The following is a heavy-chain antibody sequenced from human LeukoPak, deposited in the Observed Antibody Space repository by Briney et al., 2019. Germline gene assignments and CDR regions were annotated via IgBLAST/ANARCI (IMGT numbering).Heavy chain of an antibody. CDR1: GGTFSSYT. CDR2: IIPILGIA. Sequence: EASVKVSCKASGGTFSSYTISWVRQAPGQGLEWMGRIIPILGIANYAQKFQGRVTITADKSTSTAYMELSSLRSEDTAVYYCARDADCGDYVDYWGQGTLVTVSS. J-gene: IGHJ4*02. CDR3: ARDADCGDYVDY. D-gene: IGHD2-21*01. V-gene: IGHV1-69*04.